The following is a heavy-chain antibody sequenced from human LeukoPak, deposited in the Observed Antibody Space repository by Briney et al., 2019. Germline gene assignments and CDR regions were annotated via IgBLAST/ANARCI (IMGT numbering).Heavy chain of an antibody. D-gene: IGHD3-10*01. CDR2: ITASRDYT. Sequence: GGSLRLSCAASGFTFSTYAMTWVRQAPGKGLEWVSTITASRDYTYYADSVKGRFTISRDNSENTLYLQMNSLRAEDTAVYYCAKGSRSSRPYYFDFWGQEILVTVSS. CDR3: AKGSRSSRPYYFDF. V-gene: IGHV3-23*01. CDR1: GFTFSTYA. J-gene: IGHJ4*02.